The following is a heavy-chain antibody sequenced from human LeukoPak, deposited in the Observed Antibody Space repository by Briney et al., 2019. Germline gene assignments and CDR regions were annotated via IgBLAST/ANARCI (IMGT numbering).Heavy chain of an antibody. V-gene: IGHV3-9*01. J-gene: IGHJ4*02. CDR3: AKDISDGYNSGFDY. D-gene: IGHD5-12*01. CDR2: ISWNSGSI. Sequence: PGGSLRLSYAASGFTFDDYAMHWVRQAPGKGLEWVSGISWNSGSIGYADSVKGRFTISRDNAKNSLYLQMNSLRAEDTALYYCAKDISDGYNSGFDYWGQGTLVTVSS. CDR1: GFTFDDYA.